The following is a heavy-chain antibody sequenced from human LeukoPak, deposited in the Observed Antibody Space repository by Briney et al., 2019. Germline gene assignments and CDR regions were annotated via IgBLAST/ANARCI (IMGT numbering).Heavy chain of an antibody. J-gene: IGHJ5*02. V-gene: IGHV4-59*01. Sequence: SEPLSLTCTVSGGSISSYYWSWIRQPPGKGLEWVGYIYYSGSTNYNPSLKSRVTISVDTSKNQFSLKLSSVTAADTAVYYCARDSSSWQDNWFDPWGQGTLVTVSS. CDR1: GGSISSYY. CDR2: IYYSGST. D-gene: IGHD6-13*01. CDR3: ARDSSSWQDNWFDP.